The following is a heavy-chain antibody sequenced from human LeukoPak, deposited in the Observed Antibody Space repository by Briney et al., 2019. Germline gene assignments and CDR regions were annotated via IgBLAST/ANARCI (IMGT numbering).Heavy chain of an antibody. CDR1: GFIFSSYA. V-gene: IGHV3-23*01. Sequence: GGSLRLSCAASGFIFSSYAMSWVRQAPGKGLEWVSGVTSGGSAYYADSVTGRFTISRDNSKITLYLQVNSLRAEDTAVYYCAKKGAVSGTDYFDYWGQGTLVTVSS. D-gene: IGHD6-19*01. CDR3: AKKGAVSGTDYFDY. J-gene: IGHJ4*02. CDR2: VTSGGSA.